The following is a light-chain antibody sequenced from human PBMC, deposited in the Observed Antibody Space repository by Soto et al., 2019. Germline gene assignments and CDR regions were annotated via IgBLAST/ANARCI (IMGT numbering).Light chain of an antibody. J-gene: IGLJ2*01. CDR2: DVS. V-gene: IGLV2-11*01. CDR1: SSDVGGYNY. CDR3: CSYAGSYVV. Sequence: QSALTQPRSVSGSPGQSVTISCTGNSSDVGGYNYVSWYQQHPDKAPKLMIYDVSKRPSGVPDRFSGSKSGNTASLTISGLQAEDEADYYCCSYAGSYVVFGGGTKLTVL.